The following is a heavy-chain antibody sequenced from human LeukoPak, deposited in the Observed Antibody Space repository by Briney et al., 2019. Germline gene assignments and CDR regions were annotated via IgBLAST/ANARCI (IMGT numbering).Heavy chain of an antibody. J-gene: IGHJ4*02. CDR2: IYHSGST. D-gene: IGHD6-6*01. CDR3: ARDSSSSIAARPLLDY. V-gene: IGHV4-30-2*01. CDR1: GGSISSGGYY. Sequence: SQTLSLTCTVSGGSISSGGYYWSWIRQPPGKGLEWIGYIYHSGSTYYNPSLKSRVTISVDRSKNQFSLKLSSVTAADTAVYYCARDSSSSIAARPLLDYWGQGTLVTVSS.